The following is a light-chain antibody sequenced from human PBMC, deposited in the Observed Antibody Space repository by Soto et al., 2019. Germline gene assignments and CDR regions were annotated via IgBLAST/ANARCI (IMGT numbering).Light chain of an antibody. CDR3: CSYTRTSNHYF. CDR2: EVR. CDR1: SSDIGGYDY. V-gene: IGLV2-14*01. Sequence: QSALTQPASVSGSPGQSITISCTGTSSDIGGYDYVSWYQQRPCKAPKLMIYEVRYRPSGVSNRFSGSKSGNTASLTISGLQAEYEADYYCCSYTRTSNHYFFGSGTKLTVL. J-gene: IGLJ1*01.